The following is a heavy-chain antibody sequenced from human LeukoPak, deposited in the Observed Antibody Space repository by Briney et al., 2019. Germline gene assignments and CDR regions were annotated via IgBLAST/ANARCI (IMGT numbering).Heavy chain of an antibody. CDR3: ARGIVGATGGWFDP. J-gene: IGHJ5*02. D-gene: IGHD1-26*01. CDR2: IYYSGST. Sequence: SETLSLTCTVSGGSISSSSYYWGWIRQPPGKGLEWIGYIYYSGSTNYNPSLKSRVTISVDTSKNQFSLKLSSVTAADTAVYYCARGIVGATGGWFDPWGQGTLVTVSS. V-gene: IGHV4-61*05. CDR1: GGSISSSSYY.